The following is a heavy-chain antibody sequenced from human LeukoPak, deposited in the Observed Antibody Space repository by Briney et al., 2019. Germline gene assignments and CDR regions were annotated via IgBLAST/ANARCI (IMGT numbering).Heavy chain of an antibody. CDR3: AIHQAGTTVTPYQFDY. J-gene: IGHJ4*02. D-gene: IGHD4-17*01. V-gene: IGHV3-20*04. CDR2: INWNGGST. CDR1: GFTFDDYG. Sequence: GGSLRLSCAASGFTFDDYGMSWVRQAPGKGLEWVSGINWNGGSTGYADSVKGRFTISRDNAKNSLYLHMNSLRAEDTALYYCAIHQAGTTVTPYQFDYWGQGTLVTVSS.